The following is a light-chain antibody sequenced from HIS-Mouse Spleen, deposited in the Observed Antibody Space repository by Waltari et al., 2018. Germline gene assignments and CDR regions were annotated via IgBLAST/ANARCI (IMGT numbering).Light chain of an antibody. CDR3: YSTDSSGNHRV. V-gene: IGLV3-10*01. J-gene: IGLJ2*01. CDR1: ALPKKY. Sequence: SYELTQPPSVSVSPGQTARITCSGDALPKKYAYWYQQKSGQAPVLVIDEDSKRPSGIPESFSGSSSGTMATLSISGAQVEDEADYYCYSTDSSGNHRVFGGGTKLTVL. CDR2: EDS.